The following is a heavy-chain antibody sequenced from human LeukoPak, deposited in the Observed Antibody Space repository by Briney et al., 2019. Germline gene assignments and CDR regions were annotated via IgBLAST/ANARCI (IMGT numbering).Heavy chain of an antibody. CDR2: IYSGGST. D-gene: IGHD2-2*01. J-gene: IGHJ6*03. V-gene: IGHV3-66*02. CDR3: ARVRRSSTSRDYYYYYMDV. Sequence: GGSLRLSCAASGFTVSSNYMSWVRQAPGKGLEWVSVIYSGGSTYYADSVKGRFTISRDNSKNTQYLQMNSLRAEDTAVYYCARVRRSSTSRDYYYYYMDVWGKGTTVTVSS. CDR1: GFTVSSNY.